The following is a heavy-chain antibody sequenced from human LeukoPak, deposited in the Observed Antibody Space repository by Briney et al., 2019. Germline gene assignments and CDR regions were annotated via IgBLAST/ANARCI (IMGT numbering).Heavy chain of an antibody. J-gene: IGHJ4*02. CDR3: VRSQTRWLQSTY. V-gene: IGHV3-21*01. D-gene: IGHD5-24*01. Sequence: PGGSLRLSCAASGFTFSSYSMNWVRQAPGKGLEWVSSISSSSSYIYYADSVKGRFTISRDNAKNSLYLQMNSLRAEDTAVYYCVRSQTRWLQSTYWGQGTLVTVSS. CDR1: GFTFSSYS. CDR2: ISSSSSYI.